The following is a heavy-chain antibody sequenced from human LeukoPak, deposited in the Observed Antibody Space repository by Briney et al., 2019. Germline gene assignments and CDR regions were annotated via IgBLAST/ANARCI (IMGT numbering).Heavy chain of an antibody. CDR3: ARLKQWLVRDYNYYGMDV. V-gene: IGHV3-7*01. CDR2: IKQDGSEK. D-gene: IGHD6-19*01. J-gene: IGHJ6*02. CDR1: GFTFSSYW. Sequence: GGSLRLSCAASGFTFSSYWMSWVRQAPGKGLEWVANIKQDGSEKYYVASVKGRFTISRDNTKTSLYLQMNSLRAEDTAVYYCARLKQWLVRDYNYYGMDVWGQGTTVTVSS.